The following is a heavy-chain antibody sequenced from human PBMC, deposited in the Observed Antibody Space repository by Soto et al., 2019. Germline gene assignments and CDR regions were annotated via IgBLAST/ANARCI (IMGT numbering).Heavy chain of an antibody. J-gene: IGHJ6*03. V-gene: IGHV3-23*01. CDR2: ISGSGGST. CDR1: GFTFSSYA. Sequence: PGGSLRLSCAASGFTFSSYAMSWVRQAPGKGLEWVLAISGSGGSTYYADSVKGRFTISRDNSKNTLYLQMNSLRAEDTAVYYCAKPPYYDFWSGYSGGYYMDVWGKGTTVTVSS. D-gene: IGHD3-3*01. CDR3: AKPPYYDFWSGYSGGYYMDV.